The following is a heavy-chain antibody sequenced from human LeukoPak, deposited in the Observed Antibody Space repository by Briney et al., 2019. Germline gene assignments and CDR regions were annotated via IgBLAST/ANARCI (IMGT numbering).Heavy chain of an antibody. CDR3: TRHAIIAAAGRLYYYGMDV. V-gene: IGHV3-73*01. J-gene: IGHJ6*04. Sequence: GGSLNLSCAASGFTFSGSAMHWVRQASGKGLEWVGCIRSEAKSYATAYAASVKGRFTISRDDSKNTAYLQMNSLKTEDTAVYYCTRHAIIAAAGRLYYYGMDVWGKRTTVTVSS. CDR1: GFTFSGSA. D-gene: IGHD6-13*01. CDR2: IRSEAKSYAT.